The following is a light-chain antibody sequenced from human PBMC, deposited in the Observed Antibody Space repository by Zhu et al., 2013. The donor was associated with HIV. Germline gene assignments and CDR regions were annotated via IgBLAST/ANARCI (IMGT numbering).Light chain of an antibody. CDR2: WAS. CDR1: QSVLYSSNNKNY. V-gene: IGKV4-1*01. Sequence: DIVMTQSPDSLAVSLGERATINCKSSQSVLYSSNNKNYLAWYQQKPGQPPKLLIYWASTRESGVPDRFSGSGSGTDFTLTISRVGPEDFAVYYCQQYGTSPNTFGQGTKLEIQ. CDR3: QQYGTSPNT. J-gene: IGKJ2*01.